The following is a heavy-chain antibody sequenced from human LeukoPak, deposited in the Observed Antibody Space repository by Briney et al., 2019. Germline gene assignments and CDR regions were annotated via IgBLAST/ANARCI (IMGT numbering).Heavy chain of an antibody. CDR2: ISAYNGNT. CDR1: GYTFTSYG. V-gene: IGHV1-18*01. Sequence: ASVKVSCKASGYTFTSYGISWVRQAPGQGLEWMGWISAYNGNTNYAQKLQGRVTMTTDTSTSTAYMELRSPRSDDTAVYYCARGYSSSWYGDYYYYGMDVWGQGTTVTVSS. D-gene: IGHD6-13*01. CDR3: ARGYSSSWYGDYYYYGMDV. J-gene: IGHJ6*02.